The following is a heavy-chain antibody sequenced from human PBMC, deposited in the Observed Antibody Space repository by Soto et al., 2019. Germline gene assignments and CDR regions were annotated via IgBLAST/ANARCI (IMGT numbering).Heavy chain of an antibody. D-gene: IGHD3-3*01. CDR2: INSDGSST. J-gene: IGHJ6*02. CDR1: GFTFSSYW. V-gene: IGHV3-74*01. Sequence: GSLRLSCAASGFTFSSYWIHWVRQAPGKGLVWVSRINSDGSSTSYADSVKGRCTISRDNAKNTLYLQMNSLRAEDTAVYYCARRAPYDFWSGYNGWDHYGMGVWGQGTTVTVSS. CDR3: ARRAPYDFWSGYNGWDHYGMGV.